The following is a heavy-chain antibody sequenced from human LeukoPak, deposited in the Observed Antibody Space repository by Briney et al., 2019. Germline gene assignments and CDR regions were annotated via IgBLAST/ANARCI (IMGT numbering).Heavy chain of an antibody. Sequence: SDTLSLTCTVSGGSMSSYYWSFMRQPAGKGLEWIGRIHTSWTTYYNPPLKSRVTMSVDTSRNQFSLRLTSVTAADTAVYYCARGDYYDGGGRNWFDPWGQGTLVTVSS. CDR3: ARGDYYDGGGRNWFDP. CDR1: GGSMSSYY. J-gene: IGHJ5*02. CDR2: IHTSWTT. V-gene: IGHV4-4*07. D-gene: IGHD3-16*01.